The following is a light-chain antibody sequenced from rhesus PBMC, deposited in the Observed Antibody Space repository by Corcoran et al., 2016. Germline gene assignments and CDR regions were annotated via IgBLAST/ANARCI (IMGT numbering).Light chain of an antibody. V-gene: IGKV3-53*01. CDR1: QSVGSS. J-gene: IGKJ1*01. CDR2: GAS. CDR3: QKYNTSPRT. Sequence: QVILTQSPATLSLSPGERATLSCRASQSVGSSLAWYQQKPGQAPRLLIYGASSRATDLPDRFSGRGSGTEVTLTISSLEPEDFAVYYGQKYNTSPRTFGQGTKVEIK.